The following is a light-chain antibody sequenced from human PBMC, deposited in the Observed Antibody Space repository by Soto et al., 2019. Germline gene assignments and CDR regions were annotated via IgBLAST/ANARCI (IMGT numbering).Light chain of an antibody. CDR2: DVS. CDR1: SSDVGGYNY. J-gene: IGLJ1*01. V-gene: IGLV2-14*03. Sequence: QSALTQPAAVSGSPGQSITISCTGTSSDVGGYNYVSWYQHHPGKAPKLMIYDVSNRPSGVSNRFSGSKSGNTASLTISGLQPEDEADYYCSSYTTSNTRQIVLGTGTKVTXL. CDR3: SSYTTSNTRQIV.